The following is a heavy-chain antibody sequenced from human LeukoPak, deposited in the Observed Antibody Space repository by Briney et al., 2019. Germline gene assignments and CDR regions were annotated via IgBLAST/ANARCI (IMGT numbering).Heavy chain of an antibody. CDR3: AKDMPRHSSSLYNCFDP. CDR2: ISWNSGSI. D-gene: IGHD6-6*01. Sequence: GRSLRLSCAASGFTFDDYAMHWVRQAPGKGLEWVSGISWNSGSIGYADSVKGRFTISRDNAKNSLYLQMNSLRAEDTALYYCAKDMPRHSSSLYNCFDPWGQGTLVTVSS. CDR1: GFTFDDYA. V-gene: IGHV3-9*01. J-gene: IGHJ5*02.